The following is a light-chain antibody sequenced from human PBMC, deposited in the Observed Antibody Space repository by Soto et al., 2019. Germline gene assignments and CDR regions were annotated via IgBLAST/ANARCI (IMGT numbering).Light chain of an antibody. J-gene: IGKJ1*01. Sequence: IVMRQSPATLSLSPGEGGALSWRASQSVSSSYLAWYQQKPGQAPRLLIYGASSRATGIPDRFSGSGSGTFFTLTISRLEPEDFAVYYCQPYGSSPTFGQGTKVDI. V-gene: IGKV3-20*01. CDR1: QSVSSSY. CDR3: QPYGSSPT. CDR2: GAS.